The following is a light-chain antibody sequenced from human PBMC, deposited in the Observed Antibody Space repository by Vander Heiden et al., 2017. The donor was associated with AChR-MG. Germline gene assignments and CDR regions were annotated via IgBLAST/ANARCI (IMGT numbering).Light chain of an antibody. V-gene: IGKV3-20*01. CDR2: GAS. CDR3: QQYDSSPPYT. J-gene: IGKJ2*01. CDR1: QSVSSSY. Sequence: DIVLTQSPGTLSLSPGERATLSCRASQSVSSSYLAGYQQKPGQAPRLLIYGASSRATGIPDRFSGSGSGTDFTLTISRLEPEDFAVYYCQQYDSSPPYTFGQGTKLEIK.